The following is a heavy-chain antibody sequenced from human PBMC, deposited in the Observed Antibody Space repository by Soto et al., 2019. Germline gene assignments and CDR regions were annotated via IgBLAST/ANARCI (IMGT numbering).Heavy chain of an antibody. Sequence: QVQLVESGGGEVQPGRSLTISCAASGFTFSTYGMHWVRQTPGKGLEWVAVISYDGTNKFYSDSVKGRFTISRDNFKNTLTLQMNSQRADDTAVYSCAKDLQSYGDYAYYCYGMDVWGLGTRVTVSS. CDR2: ISYDGTNK. D-gene: IGHD4-17*01. J-gene: IGHJ6*02. CDR3: AKDLQSYGDYAYYCYGMDV. V-gene: IGHV3-30*18. CDR1: GFTFSTYG.